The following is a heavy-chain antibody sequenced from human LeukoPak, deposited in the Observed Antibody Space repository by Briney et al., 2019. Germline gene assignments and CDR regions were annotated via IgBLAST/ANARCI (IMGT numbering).Heavy chain of an antibody. CDR1: GFTFSSYG. CDR2: ISYDGSNK. J-gene: IGHJ4*02. D-gene: IGHD6-19*01. V-gene: IGHV3-30*18. CDR3: AKDAAGTSLFDY. Sequence: PGRSLRLSCAASGFTFSSYGMHWVRQAPGKGLEWVAVISYDGSNKYYADSVKGRFTISRDNSKNTLYLQMNSLRAEDTAVYYCAKDAAGTSLFDYWGQGTLVTVSS.